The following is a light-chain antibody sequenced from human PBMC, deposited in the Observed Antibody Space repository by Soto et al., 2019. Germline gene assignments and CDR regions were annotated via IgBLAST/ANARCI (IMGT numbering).Light chain of an antibody. Sequence: QSALTQPPSASGSPGQSVAISCTGTSSDVGGYNYVSWYQQHPGKAPKLMIYEVNKRPSGVPDRFSGSKSGNTASLTVSGLQAEHEDDYYCSSYAGSSNVFGTGTKATV. CDR1: SSDVGGYNY. CDR2: EVN. V-gene: IGLV2-8*01. J-gene: IGLJ1*01. CDR3: SSYAGSSNV.